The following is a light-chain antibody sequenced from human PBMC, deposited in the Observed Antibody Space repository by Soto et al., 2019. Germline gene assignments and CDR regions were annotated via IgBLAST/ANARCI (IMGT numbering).Light chain of an antibody. V-gene: IGLV2-11*01. Sequence: CVLTQPRSVSGSPGQSVTISCTGTSSDVGGYNYVSWYQQHPGKAPKLMIYDVSKRPSGVPDRFSGSKSGNTASLTISGLQAEDEADYYCCSYAGSYTLYVFGTGTKVTVL. CDR3: CSYAGSYTLYV. J-gene: IGLJ1*01. CDR2: DVS. CDR1: SSDVGGYNY.